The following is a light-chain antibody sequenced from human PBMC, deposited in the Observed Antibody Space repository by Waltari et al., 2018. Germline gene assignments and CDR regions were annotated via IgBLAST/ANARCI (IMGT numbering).Light chain of an antibody. J-gene: IGKJ3*01. CDR2: AAS. Sequence: DIRMTQSPSSLSASVGDRVTITCRASESIDTYLNWYQHKPGKAPEPLIYAASTLHGGVPSRFSGSGSGTDFTLTISSLQPEDFADYSCQQSYTTPLTFGPGTKVDSK. CDR1: ESIDTY. CDR3: QQSYTTPLT. V-gene: IGKV1-39*01.